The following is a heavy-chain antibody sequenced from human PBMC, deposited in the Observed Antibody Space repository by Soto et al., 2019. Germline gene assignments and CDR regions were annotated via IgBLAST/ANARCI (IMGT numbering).Heavy chain of an antibody. CDR1: GYTFTSYY. J-gene: IGHJ4*02. CDR2: INPSGGST. D-gene: IGHD3-16*02. CDR3: ASDGFEVDDYIWGSYRYEIDY. Sequence: GASVKVSCKASGYTFTSYYMHWVRQAPGQGLEWMGIINPSGGSTSYAQKFQGRVTMTRDTSTSTVYMELSSLRSEDTAVYYCASDGFEVDDYIWGSYRYEIDYWGQGTLVTVS. V-gene: IGHV1-46*03.